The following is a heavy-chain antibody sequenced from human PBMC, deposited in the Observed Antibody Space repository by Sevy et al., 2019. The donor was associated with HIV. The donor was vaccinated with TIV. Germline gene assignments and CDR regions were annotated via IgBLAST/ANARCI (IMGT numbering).Heavy chain of an antibody. D-gene: IGHD3-22*01. V-gene: IGHV1-24*01. J-gene: IGHJ4*02. Sequence: ASVKVSCKVSGNTLTEFAMHWVQQAPGKGLEWMGTFDPEDDQTIYAQNFQDRVTMTEDTSTDIAFMELSGLRSDDTAVYYCATTKDYYDSSAYPFDYWGQGTLVTVSS. CDR1: GNTLTEFA. CDR3: ATTKDYYDSSAYPFDY. CDR2: FDPEDDQT.